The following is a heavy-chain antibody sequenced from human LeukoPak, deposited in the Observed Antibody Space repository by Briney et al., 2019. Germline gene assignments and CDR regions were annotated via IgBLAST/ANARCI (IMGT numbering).Heavy chain of an antibody. CDR3: ARRSYDFWSGYAFDI. CDR2: IYPGDSDT. V-gene: IGHV5-51*01. Sequence: GESLKISCKGSGYNFTNYWIAWVRQMPGKGLEWMGIIYPGDSDTRYSPSFQGQVTISADKSISTAYLQWSSLKASDTAMYYCARRSYDFWSGYAFDIWGQGTMVTVSS. CDR1: GYNFTNYW. D-gene: IGHD3-3*01. J-gene: IGHJ3*02.